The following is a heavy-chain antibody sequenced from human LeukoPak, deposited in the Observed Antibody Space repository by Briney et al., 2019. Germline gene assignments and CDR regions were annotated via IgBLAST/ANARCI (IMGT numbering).Heavy chain of an antibody. CDR2: ISSSGSTI. V-gene: IGHV3-11*01. CDR3: ARVQPHYYDRSGYPPDY. CDR1: GFTFSDYY. J-gene: IGHJ4*02. Sequence: GGSLRLSCAASGFTFSDYYMSWIRQAPGKGLEWVSYISSSGSTIYYAASVKGRFTISRDNAKNSLYLQMNSLRADDTAVYYCARVQPHYYDRSGYPPDYWGQGTLVTVSS. D-gene: IGHD3-22*01.